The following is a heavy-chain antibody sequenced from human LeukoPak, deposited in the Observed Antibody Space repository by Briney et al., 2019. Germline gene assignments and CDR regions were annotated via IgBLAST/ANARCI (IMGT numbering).Heavy chain of an antibody. J-gene: IGHJ5*02. D-gene: IGHD3-10*01. Sequence: SGPTLVKPTQTLTLTCTFSGFSLSTSGVGVGWIRQPPGKALEWLALIYWDDDKRYSPSLKSRLAITKDTSKNQVVLTMINMDPVDTATYYCAHITYGSGSYYNVLTGTFDPWGQGTLVTVSS. CDR2: IYWDDDK. CDR1: GFSLSTSGVG. V-gene: IGHV2-5*02. CDR3: AHITYGSGSYYNVLTGTFDP.